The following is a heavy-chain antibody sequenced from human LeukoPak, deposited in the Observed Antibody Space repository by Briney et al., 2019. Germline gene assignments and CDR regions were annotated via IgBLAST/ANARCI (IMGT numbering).Heavy chain of an antibody. CDR3: ARQILATDAFDI. CDR1: GGSISSGYY. D-gene: IGHD2-15*01. V-gene: IGHV4-38-2*02. CDR2: IYHSGST. Sequence: SETLSLTCTVSGGSISSGYYWGWIRQPPGKGLEWIGSIYHSGSTYYNPSLKSRVTISVDTSKNQFSLKLSSVTAADTAVYYCARQILATDAFDIWGQGTMVTVSS. J-gene: IGHJ3*02.